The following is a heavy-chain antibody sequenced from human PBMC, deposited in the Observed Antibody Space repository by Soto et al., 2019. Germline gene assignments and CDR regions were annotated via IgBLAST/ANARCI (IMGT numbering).Heavy chain of an antibody. V-gene: IGHV3-21*01. CDR1: GFTFSSYS. CDR3: ARDQCSSTSCHPAFDI. Sequence: PGGSLRLSCAASGFTFSSYSMNWVRQAPGKGLEWVSSISSSSSYIYYADSVKGRFTISRDNAKNSLYLQMNSLRAEGTAVYYCARDQCSSTSCHPAFDIWGQGTMVTVSS. J-gene: IGHJ3*02. CDR2: ISSSSSYI. D-gene: IGHD2-2*01.